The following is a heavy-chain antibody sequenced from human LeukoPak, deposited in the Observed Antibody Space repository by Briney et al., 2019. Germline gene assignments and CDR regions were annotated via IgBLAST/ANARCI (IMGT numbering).Heavy chain of an antibody. CDR2: IYYSGST. CDR3: ARDLSAVAGFDY. D-gene: IGHD6-19*01. V-gene: IGHV4-39*07. Sequence: NPSETLSLTCTVSGGSISSSSYYWGWIRQPPGKGLEWIGSIYYSGSTYYNPSLKSRVTISIDTSKNQFSLKLSSVTAADTAVYYCARDLSAVAGFDYWGQGTLVTVSS. CDR1: GGSISSSSYY. J-gene: IGHJ4*02.